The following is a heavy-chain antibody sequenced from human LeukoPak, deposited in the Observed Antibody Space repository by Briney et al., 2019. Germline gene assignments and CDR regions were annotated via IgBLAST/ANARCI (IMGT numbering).Heavy chain of an antibody. CDR2: ISAYNGNT. Sequence: ASVKVSCKASGYTFTSYGISWVRQAPGQGLEWMGWISAYNGNTNYAQKLQGRVTMTTDTSTSTAYMELRSLRSDDTAVYYCAKDITVSPNYYYYGMDVWGQGTTVTVSS. CDR1: GYTFTSYG. V-gene: IGHV1-18*01. CDR3: AKDITVSPNYYYYGMDV. J-gene: IGHJ6*02. D-gene: IGHD4-17*01.